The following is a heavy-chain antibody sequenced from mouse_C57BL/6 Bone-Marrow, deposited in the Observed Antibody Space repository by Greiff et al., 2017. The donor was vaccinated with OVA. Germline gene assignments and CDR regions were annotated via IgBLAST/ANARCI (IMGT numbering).Heavy chain of an antibody. D-gene: IGHD2-4*01. Sequence: VQLVESGAELARPGASVKLSCKASGYTFTSYGISWVKQRTGQGLEWIGEIYPRSGNTYYNEKFKGKATLTADKSSSTAYMELRSLTSEDSAVYFCARSGYDSQDCFDYWGQGTTLTVSS. J-gene: IGHJ2*01. CDR1: GYTFTSYG. CDR2: IYPRSGNT. CDR3: ARSGYDSQDCFDY. V-gene: IGHV1-81*01.